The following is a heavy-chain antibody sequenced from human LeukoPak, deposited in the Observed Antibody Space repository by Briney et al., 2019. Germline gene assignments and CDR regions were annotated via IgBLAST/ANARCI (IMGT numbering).Heavy chain of an antibody. V-gene: IGHV3-23*01. Sequence: PGGSLRLSCAASGFTFSNYAMSWVRQAPGKGLEWVSAISGNGVYIYYVDSVKGRFTMSRENSKNTLYLQMNSLGAEDTAVYFCAKGSATVTPFDFWGQGTLVTVSS. J-gene: IGHJ4*02. D-gene: IGHD4-17*01. CDR3: AKGSATVTPFDF. CDR1: GFTFSNYA. CDR2: ISGNGVYI.